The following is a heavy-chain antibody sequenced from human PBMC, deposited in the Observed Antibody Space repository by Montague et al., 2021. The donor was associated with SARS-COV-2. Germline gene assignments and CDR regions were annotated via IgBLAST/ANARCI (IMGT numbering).Heavy chain of an antibody. J-gene: IGHJ4*02. D-gene: IGHD3-3*01. CDR3: ARDPYDFWSSTDYYFDY. V-gene: IGHV3-30-3*01. Sequence: SLRLSCAAAGFTFSSYAMHWVRQAPGKGLEWVAVISYDGSNKYYADSVKGRFTISRDNSKNTLYLKMNSLRAEDTAVYYCARDPYDFWSSTDYYFDYWGQRTLVTVSS. CDR1: GFTFSSYA. CDR2: ISYDGSNK.